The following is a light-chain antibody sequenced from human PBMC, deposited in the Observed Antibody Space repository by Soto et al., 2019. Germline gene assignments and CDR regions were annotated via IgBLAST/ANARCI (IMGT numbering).Light chain of an antibody. Sequence: QSALTQPASVSGSPGQSITISCTGTSSDVGSYNYVSWYQQHPGKAPKLMIYDVSNRPSGVSNRFSGSKSVNTASLTISVLQAEDEANYYCSSYTSISTRVFGGGTQLTVL. CDR2: DVS. V-gene: IGLV2-14*01. CDR3: SSYTSISTRV. J-gene: IGLJ3*02. CDR1: SSDVGSYNY.